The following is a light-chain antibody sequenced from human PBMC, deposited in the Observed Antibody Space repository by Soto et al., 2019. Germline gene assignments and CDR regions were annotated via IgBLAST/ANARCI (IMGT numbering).Light chain of an antibody. Sequence: EIVLTQSPGTLYVSPGERATLSCRASQSVDNSHVAWYQQRRGLAPRLLIYGASNRATGIPDRFSGSGSGTDFTLTINRLEPEDFAVYFCQQYGTSPPVTVGQGTRL. V-gene: IGKV3-20*01. CDR1: QSVDNSH. J-gene: IGKJ5*01. CDR3: QQYGTSPPVT. CDR2: GAS.